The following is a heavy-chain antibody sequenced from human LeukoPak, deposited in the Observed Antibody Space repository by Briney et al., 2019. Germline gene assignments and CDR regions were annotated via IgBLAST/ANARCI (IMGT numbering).Heavy chain of an antibody. CDR2: IIPIFGTA. D-gene: IGHD2-15*01. CDR1: GGTFSSYA. V-gene: IGHV1-69*05. CDR3: ARAASMVGYCSGGSCYSLFDY. Sequence: SVKVSCKASGGTFSSYAISWVRQAPGQGLEWMGGIIPIFGTANYAQKFQGRVTITTDESTSTAYMELSSLRSEDTAVYYCARAASMVGYCSGGSCYSLFDYWGQGTLVTVSS. J-gene: IGHJ4*02.